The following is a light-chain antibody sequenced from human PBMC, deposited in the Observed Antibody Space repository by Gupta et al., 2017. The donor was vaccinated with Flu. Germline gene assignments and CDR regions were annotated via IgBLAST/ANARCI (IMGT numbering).Light chain of an antibody. CDR1: SNDIGIYPF. CDR2: DVN. V-gene: IGLV2-11*01. CDR3: CSYEGNYGLV. Sequence: QSALTQPRSASGSPGQSVTISYPGTSNDIGIYPFVSWYHQQSVKAPKLIISDVNKRPSGVPARFSASRSGNTASLTITGLQDDDEADYHCCSYEGNYGLVFGGGTRLTVL. J-gene: IGLJ2*01.